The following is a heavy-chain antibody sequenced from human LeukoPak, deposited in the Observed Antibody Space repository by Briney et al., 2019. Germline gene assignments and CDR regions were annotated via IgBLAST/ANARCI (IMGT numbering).Heavy chain of an antibody. Sequence: GGSLRLSCAASGFTFSSYSMNWVRQAPGKGLEWVSYISSSSSTIYYADSVKGRFTISRDNAKNSLYLQMNSLRAEDTAVYYCARPTTSYSSSWHPDYWGQGTLVTVSS. D-gene: IGHD6-13*01. J-gene: IGHJ4*02. V-gene: IGHV3-48*01. CDR2: ISSSSSTI. CDR1: GFTFSSYS. CDR3: ARPTTSYSSSWHPDY.